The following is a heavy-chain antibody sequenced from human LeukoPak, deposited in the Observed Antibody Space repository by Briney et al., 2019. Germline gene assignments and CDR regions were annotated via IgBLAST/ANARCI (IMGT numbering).Heavy chain of an antibody. CDR2: INHSGSA. D-gene: IGHD2-2*01. CDR3: ARASRYCSITSCYEWGYYYHYMDV. Sequence: PSETLSLTCAVYGGSFSGYYWSWIRQPPGKGLEWIAEINHSGSANYNPSLKSRVTISVDTFKNQFSLKLSSVTAAYTAVYYCARASRYCSITSCYEWGYYYHYMDVWGKGTTVTVSS. V-gene: IGHV4-34*01. CDR1: GGSFSGYY. J-gene: IGHJ6*03.